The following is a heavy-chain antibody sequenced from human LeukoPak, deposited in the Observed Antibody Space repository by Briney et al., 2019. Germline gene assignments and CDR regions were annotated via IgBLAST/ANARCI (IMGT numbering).Heavy chain of an antibody. D-gene: IGHD3-10*02. CDR2: IKSKIDGETR. V-gene: IGHV3-15*01. CDR1: GFTFSSYG. CDR3: TTYYYVGYFDH. Sequence: GGSLRLSCAASGFTFSSYGMHWVRQAPGKGLEWVGRIKSKIDGETRDYAAPVTGRFTISRDDSKNTLYLQMDSLKTEDTGVYYCTTYYYVGYFDHWGQGTLVTVSS. J-gene: IGHJ4*02.